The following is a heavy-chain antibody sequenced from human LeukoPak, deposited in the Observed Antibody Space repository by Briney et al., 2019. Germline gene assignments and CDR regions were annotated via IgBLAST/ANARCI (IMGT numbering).Heavy chain of an antibody. V-gene: IGHV3-30*03. CDR2: ISYDGNNK. J-gene: IGHJ5*02. CDR3: ARGGSSWYFLLNPFDP. CDR1: GFTLSNYG. Sequence: GGSLRLSCAASGFTLSNYGMHWVRQAPGKGLEWVAVISYDGNNKYYADSVKGRFTISRDNSKSTLYLQMNSLRAEDTAVYYCARGGSSWYFLLNPFDPWGQGTLVTVSS. D-gene: IGHD6-13*01.